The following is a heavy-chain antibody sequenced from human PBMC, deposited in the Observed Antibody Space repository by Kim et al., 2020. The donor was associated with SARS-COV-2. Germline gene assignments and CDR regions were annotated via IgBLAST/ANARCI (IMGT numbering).Heavy chain of an antibody. V-gene: IGHV3-66*01. D-gene: IGHD3-22*01. CDR2: IYSGGST. J-gene: IGHJ3*02. Sequence: GGSLRLSCAASGFTVSSNYMSWVRQAPGKGLEWVSVIYSGGSTYYADSVKGRFTISRDNSKNTLYLQMNSLRAEDTAVYYCAREVTMIVAPSRHAFDIWGQGTMVTVSS. CDR3: AREVTMIVAPSRHAFDI. CDR1: GFTVSSNY.